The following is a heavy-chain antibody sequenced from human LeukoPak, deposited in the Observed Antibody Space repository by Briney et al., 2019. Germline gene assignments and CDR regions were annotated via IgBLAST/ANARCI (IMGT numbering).Heavy chain of an antibody. J-gene: IGHJ4*02. CDR1: RYSISRGYY. CDR2: IYHSGST. V-gene: IGHV4-38-2*01. Sequence: PSETLSLTCSVSRYSISRGYYWGWIRQPPGKGLEWIGSIYHSGSTYYSPSLKSRVTISMDTSKNQFSLRLTSVTAADTAVYYCASQGIKLWSPFDYWGQGTLVAVSS. D-gene: IGHD5-18*01. CDR3: ASQGIKLWSPFDY.